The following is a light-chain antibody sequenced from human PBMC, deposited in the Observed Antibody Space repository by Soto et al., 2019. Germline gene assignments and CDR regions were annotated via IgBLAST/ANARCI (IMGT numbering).Light chain of an antibody. J-gene: IGKJ5*01. CDR3: QHYGSATIT. Sequence: EIVLTQSPGTLSLSPGERATLSCRASRDVSRSFLAWYQQKLGQPPRLLIYDASTRATGIPDRFSGSGSGTDFTLTISRLEPEDFAVYFCQHYGSATITFGQGTRLDI. CDR2: DAS. CDR1: RDVSRSF. V-gene: IGKV3-20*01.